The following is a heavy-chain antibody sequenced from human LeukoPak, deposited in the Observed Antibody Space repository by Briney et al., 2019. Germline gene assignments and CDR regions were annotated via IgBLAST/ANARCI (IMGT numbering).Heavy chain of an antibody. CDR2: ISGSGNKT. J-gene: IGHJ4*02. Sequence: GGSLRLSCAASGFTFSSYSMNWVRQAPGKGLEWVSSISGSGNKTSYGESAKGRFTISRDNSRNTVYLQMNSLRDEDTAIYYCARHTRVAAGAKSDYWGQGTLVTVSS. D-gene: IGHD6-13*01. CDR1: GFTFSSYS. CDR3: ARHTRVAAGAKSDY. V-gene: IGHV3-23*01.